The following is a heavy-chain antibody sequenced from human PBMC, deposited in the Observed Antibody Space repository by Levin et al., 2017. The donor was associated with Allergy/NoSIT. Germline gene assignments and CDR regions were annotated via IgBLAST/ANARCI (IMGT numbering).Heavy chain of an antibody. CDR1: GFTFRSYD. CDR3: ARDLTGTEQFDY. CDR2: ISSRDSEI. D-gene: IGHD1-7*01. V-gene: IGHV3-21*01. J-gene: IGHJ4*01. Sequence: GGSLRLSCTVSGFTFRSYDMHWVRQAPGKGLEWVSCISSRDSEIYYADSVRGRFTISRDNAKNSLYLQMDSLRAEDTAVYYCARDLTGTEQFDYWGQGTLVTVSS.